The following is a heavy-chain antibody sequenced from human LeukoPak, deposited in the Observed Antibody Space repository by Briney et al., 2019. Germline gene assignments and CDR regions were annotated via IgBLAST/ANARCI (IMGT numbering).Heavy chain of an antibody. J-gene: IGHJ3*02. V-gene: IGHV3-53*01. CDR3: ARDDGRRDAFDI. Sequence: GGSLRLSCAASGFTVSSNYMSWVRQAPGKGLEWVSVIHSGGSTYYADSVKGRFTISRDNSKNTLYLQMNSLRAEDTAVYYCARDDGRRDAFDIWGQGTMVTVSS. CDR2: IHSGGST. D-gene: IGHD5-24*01. CDR1: GFTVSSNY.